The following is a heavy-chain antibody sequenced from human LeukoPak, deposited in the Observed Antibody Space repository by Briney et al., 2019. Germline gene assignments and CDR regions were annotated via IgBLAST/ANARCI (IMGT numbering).Heavy chain of an antibody. D-gene: IGHD3-9*01. CDR1: GFPFTSYA. J-gene: IGHJ6*03. Sequence: PGGSLRLSCAASGFPFTSYAMTWVRQAPGKGLEWVSAISGSGVTTYFADSVKDRFTISRDNSKNTLYLQMNSLRAEDTAVYYCAKNVREADWYYYYMDVWGKGTTVTVSS. CDR2: ISGSGVTT. CDR3: AKNVREADWYYYYMDV. V-gene: IGHV3-23*01.